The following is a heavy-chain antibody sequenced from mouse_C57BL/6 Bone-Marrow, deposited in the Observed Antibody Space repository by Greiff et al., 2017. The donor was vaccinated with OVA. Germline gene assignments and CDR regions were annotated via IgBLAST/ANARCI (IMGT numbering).Heavy chain of an antibody. D-gene: IGHD2-2*01. CDR2: IDPENGDT. J-gene: IGHJ3*01. CDR3: TTLWLRRGVFAY. CDR1: GFNIKDNY. V-gene: IGHV14-4*01. Sequence: EVQRVESGAELVRPGASVKLSCTASGFNIKDNYMHWVKQRPEQGLEWIGWIDPENGDTEYASKFQGKATITADTSSNTAYLQLSSLTSEDTAVYYCTTLWLRRGVFAYWGQGTLVTVSA.